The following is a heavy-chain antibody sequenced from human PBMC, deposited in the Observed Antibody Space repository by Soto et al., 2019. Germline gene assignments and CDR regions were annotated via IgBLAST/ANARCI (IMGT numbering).Heavy chain of an antibody. D-gene: IGHD2-2*01. J-gene: IGHJ3*02. V-gene: IGHV3-7*05. Sequence: EVQLVESGGGLVQPGGSLRLSCAASGFSFSNYWTSWVRQAPGKGLEWVAHIKEDGGEAYYVDSVKGRFTVSRDNAKNSLYLQMNSLRAEDTAMYYCAKDGDGVLRTTFDIWGQGTMVTVSS. CDR3: AKDGDGVLRTTFDI. CDR1: GFSFSNYW. CDR2: IKEDGGEA.